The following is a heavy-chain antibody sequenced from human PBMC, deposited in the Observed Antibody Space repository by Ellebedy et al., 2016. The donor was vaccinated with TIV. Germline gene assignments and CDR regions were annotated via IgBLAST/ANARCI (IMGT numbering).Heavy chain of an antibody. V-gene: IGHV4-34*01. CDR1: GGSFSGYY. Sequence: SETLSLXXAVYGGSFSGYYWSWIRQPPGKGLEWIGEINHSGSTNYNPSLKSRVTISVDTSKNQFSLKLSSVTAADTAVYYCARDSGSPHCSGGSCSLRWFDPWGQGTLVTVSS. D-gene: IGHD2-15*01. CDR2: INHSGST. J-gene: IGHJ5*02. CDR3: ARDSGSPHCSGGSCSLRWFDP.